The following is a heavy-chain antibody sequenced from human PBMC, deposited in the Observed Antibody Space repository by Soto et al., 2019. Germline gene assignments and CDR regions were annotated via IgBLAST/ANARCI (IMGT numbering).Heavy chain of an antibody. CDR1: GYTFTSYG. V-gene: IGHV1-18*01. J-gene: IGHJ4*02. Sequence: GASVKVSCKASGYTFTSYGISWVRQAPGQGLEWMGRISAYNGNTNYAQKLQGRVTMTTDTSTSTAYMELRSLRAEDTAVYYCAKGGRQWLVTSDFNYWRQGALVTVSS. CDR3: AKGGRQWLVTSDFNY. CDR2: ISAYNGNT. D-gene: IGHD6-19*01.